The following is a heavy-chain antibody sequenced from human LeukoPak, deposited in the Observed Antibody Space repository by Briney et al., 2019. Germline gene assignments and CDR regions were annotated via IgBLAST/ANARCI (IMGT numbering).Heavy chain of an antibody. D-gene: IGHD3-10*02. CDR1: GFRLSSYW. CDR3: AELGITMIGGV. Sequence: GGSLRLSCVVSGFRLSSYWMSWVRQAPGKGLEWLANIKQDGSEKYYVDSVKGRFTISRDNAKNSLYLQMNSLRAEDTAVYYCAELGITMIGGVWGKGTTVTISS. CDR2: IKQDGSEK. J-gene: IGHJ6*04. V-gene: IGHV3-7*01.